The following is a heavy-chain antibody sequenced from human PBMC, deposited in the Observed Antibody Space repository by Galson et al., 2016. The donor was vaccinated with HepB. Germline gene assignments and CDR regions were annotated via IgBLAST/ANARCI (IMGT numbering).Heavy chain of an antibody. J-gene: IGHJ4*02. V-gene: IGHV1-8*01. CDR2: MNPNSGNT. CDR1: GYTFTTYD. CDR3: ARLSSRGWFPIDY. Sequence: SVKVSCKASGYTFTTYDSNWVRQDTGPRLEWMGWMNPNSGNTGYAQKCQGRVTTTRNTSISTAYMELSSLRSEDTAVYYCARLSSRGWFPIDYWGQGTLVTVSS. D-gene: IGHD6-19*01.